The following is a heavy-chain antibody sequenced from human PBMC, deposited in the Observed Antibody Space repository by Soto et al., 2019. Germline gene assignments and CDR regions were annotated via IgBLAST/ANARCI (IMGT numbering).Heavy chain of an antibody. V-gene: IGHV4-59*01. CDR2: IYYSGST. CDR3: ARASLDGYCSGGSCYSYNWFDP. D-gene: IGHD2-15*01. J-gene: IGHJ5*02. CDR1: GGSISSYY. Sequence: QVQLQASGPGLVKPSETLSLTCTVSGGSISSYYWSWIRQPPGKGLEWIGYIYYSGSTNYNPSLKSRVTISVDTSKNQFSLKLGSVTAADTAVYYCARASLDGYCSGGSCYSYNWFDPWGQGTLVTVSS.